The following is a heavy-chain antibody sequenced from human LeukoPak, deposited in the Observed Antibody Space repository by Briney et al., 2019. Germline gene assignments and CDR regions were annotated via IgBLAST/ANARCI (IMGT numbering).Heavy chain of an antibody. J-gene: IGHJ5*02. CDR1: GDSISSGDYY. Sequence: SETLSLTCTVSGDSISSGDYYWSWIRQPAGKGLEWIGRIYTSGSTNYNPSLKSRVTISVDTSKNQFSLKLSSVSAADTAFYFCLNSGSNYEAVSWGQGTLVTVSS. D-gene: IGHD5-18*01. CDR3: LNSGSNYEAVS. CDR2: IYTSGST. V-gene: IGHV4-61*02.